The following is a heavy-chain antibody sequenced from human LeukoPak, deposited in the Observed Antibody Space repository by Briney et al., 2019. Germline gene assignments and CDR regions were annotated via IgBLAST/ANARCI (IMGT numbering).Heavy chain of an antibody. CDR3: ARETSSRFFDY. Sequence: VASVKVSCKTSGYTFTNYDINWVRQANGQGLEWMGWINPKSGRTGYAQKFQGRVTFTRNTSISTAYTELNNLRSDDTAVCYCARETSSRFFDYRGQGTLLTVSS. J-gene: IGHJ4*02. V-gene: IGHV1-8*03. CDR2: INPKSGRT. CDR1: GYTFTNYD.